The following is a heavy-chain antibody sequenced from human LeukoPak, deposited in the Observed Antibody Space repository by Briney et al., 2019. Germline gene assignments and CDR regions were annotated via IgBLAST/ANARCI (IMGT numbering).Heavy chain of an antibody. V-gene: IGHV1-24*01. D-gene: IGHD2-2*01. CDR3: ATPGPAPINNWFET. Sequence: ASVKVSCKVSGHSLTELSVHWVRQAPGKRLEWMARFDPEDGETVYAQNFQGRVTLTEDTSIDTAYMEVYILRSEDTAVYYCATPGPAPINNWFETWGQGTLVTVSS. J-gene: IGHJ5*02. CDR1: GHSLTELS. CDR2: FDPEDGET.